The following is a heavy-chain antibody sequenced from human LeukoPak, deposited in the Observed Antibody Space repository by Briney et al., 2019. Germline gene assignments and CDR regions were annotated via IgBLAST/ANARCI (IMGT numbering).Heavy chain of an antibody. CDR2: IYTSGST. CDR3: AGGAREEWLGPPFDY. V-gene: IGHV4-61*02. CDR1: GGSISSGSYH. Sequence: SETLSLTCTVSGGSISSGSYHWSWIRQPAGKGLEWIGRIYTSGSTNYNPSLKSRVTISVDTSKNQFSLKLSSVTAADTAVYYCAGGAREEWLGPPFDYWGQGTLVTVSS. J-gene: IGHJ4*02. D-gene: IGHD6-19*01.